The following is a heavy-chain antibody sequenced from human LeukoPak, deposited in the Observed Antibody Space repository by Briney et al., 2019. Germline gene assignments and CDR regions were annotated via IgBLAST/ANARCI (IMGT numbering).Heavy chain of an antibody. CDR2: INPNSGGT. Sequence: GASVKVSCKASGYTFTGYCMHWVRQAPGQGLEWMGRINPNSGGTNYAQKFQGRVTMTRDTSISTAYMELSRLRSDDTAVYYCAVEASTRRSNDAFDIWGQGTMVTVSS. CDR3: AVEASTRRSNDAFDI. CDR1: GYTFTGYC. D-gene: IGHD2-2*01. J-gene: IGHJ3*02. V-gene: IGHV1-2*06.